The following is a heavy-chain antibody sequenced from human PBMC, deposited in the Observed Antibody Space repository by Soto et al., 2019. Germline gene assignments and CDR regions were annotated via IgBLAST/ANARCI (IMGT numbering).Heavy chain of an antibody. CDR1: GYTFTSYG. V-gene: IGHV1-18*01. CDR3: ARDGTSAGSYLLGAFDI. Sequence: QVQLVQSGAEVKKPGASVKVSCKASGYTFTSYGISRVRQAPGQGLEWMGWISAYNGNTNYAQKLQGRVTMTTDTSTSTAYMELRSLRSDDTAVYYCARDGTSAGSYLLGAFDIWGQGTMVTVSS. D-gene: IGHD3-10*01. J-gene: IGHJ3*02. CDR2: ISAYNGNT.